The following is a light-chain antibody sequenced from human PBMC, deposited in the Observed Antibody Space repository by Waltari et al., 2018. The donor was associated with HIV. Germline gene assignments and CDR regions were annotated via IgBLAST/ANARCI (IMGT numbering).Light chain of an antibody. V-gene: IGKV3-20*01. CDR1: QTTTSNY. CDR2: GAS. Sequence: IVLTQSLGTLSLSPGERVRLSCRASQTTTSNYLAWFQQKPVQAPRLLIYGASNRATGIPDRFRGSGSGTDFTLTSNRLEPEDFAVYYCHQEDKTSKAFSRGTELKI. CDR3: HQEDKTSKA. J-gene: IGKJ2*01.